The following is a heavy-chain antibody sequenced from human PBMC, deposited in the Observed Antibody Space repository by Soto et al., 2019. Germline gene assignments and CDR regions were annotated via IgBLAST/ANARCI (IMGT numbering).Heavy chain of an antibody. V-gene: IGHV1-3*01. CDR1: RYGFTGYS. CDR3: ARARHGVGATPGGY. J-gene: IGHJ4*02. D-gene: IGHD1-26*01. CDR2: INAGDGNT. Sequence: VKLCSKAPRYGFTGYSGQWVHQSTEQRLEWMGRINAGDGNTQYSQKLQGRVTFTRDTSATTAYMELSSLRSEDTAVYYCARARHGVGATPGGYWGQGTL.